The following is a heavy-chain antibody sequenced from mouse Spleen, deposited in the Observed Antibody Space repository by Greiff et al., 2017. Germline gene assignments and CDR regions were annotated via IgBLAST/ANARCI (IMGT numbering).Heavy chain of an antibody. J-gene: IGHJ3*01. CDR2: IYPGSGNT. CDR1: GYTFTDYY. CDR3: ARSYYGYWFAY. Sequence: QAQLQQSGPELVKPGASVKISCKASGYTFTDYYINWVKQKPGQGLEWIGWIYPGSGNTKYNEKFKGKATLTVDTSSSTAYMQLSSLTSEDTAVYVCARSYYGYWFAYWGQGTLVTVSA. D-gene: IGHD1-2*01. V-gene: IGHV1-84*02.